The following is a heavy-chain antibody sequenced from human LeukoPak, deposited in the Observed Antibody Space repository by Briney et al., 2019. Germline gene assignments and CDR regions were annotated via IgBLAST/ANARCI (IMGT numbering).Heavy chain of an antibody. J-gene: IGHJ5*02. CDR3: ARSKEDCCGSFDP. Sequence: GESLRLSCVVSGFDFSNYGMSWVRQAPGKGLEWVSAISGSTGTTYYADSVNGRFIMSRDISKSTLFLQMNSLRADDTAVYYCARSKEDCCGSFDPWGQGTLVTVSS. CDR1: GFDFSNYG. D-gene: IGHD2-15*01. CDR2: ISGSTGTT. V-gene: IGHV3-23*01.